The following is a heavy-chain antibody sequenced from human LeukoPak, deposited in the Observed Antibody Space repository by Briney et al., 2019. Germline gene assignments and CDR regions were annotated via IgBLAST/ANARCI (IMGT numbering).Heavy chain of an antibody. CDR3: ARGKFAGEHYFDY. CDR2: IGIAGDT. J-gene: IGHJ4*02. D-gene: IGHD7-27*01. CDR1: GFTFSSYD. Sequence: PGGSLRLSCAASGFTFSSYDMHWVRQATGKGLEWVSGIGIAGDTYYPGSVKGRFTISRENAKNSLYLQMNSLRAGDTAVYYCARGKFAGEHYFDYWGQGTLATVSS. V-gene: IGHV3-13*01.